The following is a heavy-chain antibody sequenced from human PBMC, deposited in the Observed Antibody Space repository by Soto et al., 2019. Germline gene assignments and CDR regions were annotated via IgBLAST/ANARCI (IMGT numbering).Heavy chain of an antibody. CDR2: ISYDGSNK. J-gene: IGHJ4*02. Sequence: QVQLGESGGGVVQPGRSLRLSCAASGFTFSSYAMHWVRQAPGKGLEWVAFISYDGSNKYYADSVKGRFTISRDNSKNTLYLQMNSLRAEDTAVYYCARDREQLWSLPFYWGQGTLVTVSS. V-gene: IGHV3-30-3*01. D-gene: IGHD5-18*01. CDR1: GFTFSSYA. CDR3: ARDREQLWSLPFY.